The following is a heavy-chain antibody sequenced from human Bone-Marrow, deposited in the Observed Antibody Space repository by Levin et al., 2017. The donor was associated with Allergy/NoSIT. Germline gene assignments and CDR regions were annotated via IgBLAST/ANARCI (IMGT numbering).Heavy chain of an antibody. CDR3: AKDIGDYCGGDCDPAYFDY. CDR2: ISGSGGST. D-gene: IGHD2-21*02. J-gene: IGHJ4*02. Sequence: ETLSLTCAASGFTFSSYAMSWVRQAPGKGLEWVSAISGSGGSTYYADSVKGRFTISRDNSKNTLYLQMNSLRAEDTAVYYCAKDIGDYCGGDCDPAYFDYWGQGTLVTVSS. V-gene: IGHV3-23*01. CDR1: GFTFSSYA.